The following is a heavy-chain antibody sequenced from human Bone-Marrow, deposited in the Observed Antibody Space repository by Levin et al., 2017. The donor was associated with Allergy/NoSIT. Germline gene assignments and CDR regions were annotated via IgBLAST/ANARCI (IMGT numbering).Heavy chain of an antibody. CDR3: ARRVLGPLDY. CDR1: GFTFGNYG. J-gene: IGHJ4*02. CDR2: ISSVASSTI. V-gene: IGHV3-48*02. D-gene: IGHD3-16*01. Sequence: TGGSLRLSCVGSGFTFGNYGLNWVRQAPGKGLEWISYISSVASSTIYYADSVKGRFSISRDNDNNSLYLQMNSLRDEDTAVYYCARRVLGPLDYWGQGALVTVSS.